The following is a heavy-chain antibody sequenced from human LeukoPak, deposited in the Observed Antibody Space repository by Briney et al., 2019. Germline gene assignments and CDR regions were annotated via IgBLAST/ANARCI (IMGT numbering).Heavy chain of an antibody. CDR3: ARRSVTYDRSGFYEGAFDY. J-gene: IGHJ4*02. Sequence: KPSETLSLTCTVSGGSISSGSYYWGWIRQPPGKGLEWIGSIYYSGTTYYNPSRKSRVTISVDTSKNQFSLKLSSVTAADTAVYYCARRSVTYDRSGFYEGAFDYWGQGTLVSVSS. CDR1: GGSISSGSYY. V-gene: IGHV4-39*01. D-gene: IGHD3-22*01. CDR2: IYYSGTT.